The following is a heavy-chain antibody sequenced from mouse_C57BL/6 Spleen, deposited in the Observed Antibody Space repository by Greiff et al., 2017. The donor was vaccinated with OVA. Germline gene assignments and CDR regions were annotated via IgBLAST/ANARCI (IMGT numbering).Heavy chain of an antibody. Sequence: EVKLLESGPGLVKPSQSLSLTCSVTGYSITSGYYWNWIRQFPGNKLEWMGYISYDGSNNYNPSLKNRISITRDTSKNQFFLKLNSVTTEDTATYYCARVRIYAMDYWGQGTSVTVSS. CDR1: GYSITSGYY. V-gene: IGHV3-6*01. CDR3: ARVRIYAMDY. CDR2: ISYDGSN. J-gene: IGHJ4*01.